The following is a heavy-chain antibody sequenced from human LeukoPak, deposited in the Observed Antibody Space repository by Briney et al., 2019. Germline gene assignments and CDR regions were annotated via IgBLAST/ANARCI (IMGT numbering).Heavy chain of an antibody. CDR3: ARAYSGYIGDY. CDR2: INHSGST. D-gene: IGHD5-12*01. CDR1: GGSFSGYY. Sequence: SETLSLTCAVYGGSFSGYYWSRIRQPPGKGLEWIGEINHSGSTNYNPSLKSRVTISVDTSKNQFSLKLSSVTAADTAVYYCARAYSGYIGDYWGQGTLVTVSS. J-gene: IGHJ4*02. V-gene: IGHV4-34*01.